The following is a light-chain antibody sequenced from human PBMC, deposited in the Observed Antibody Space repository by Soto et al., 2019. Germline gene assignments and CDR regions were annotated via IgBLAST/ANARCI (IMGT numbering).Light chain of an antibody. CDR3: QQLYSYPLT. V-gene: IGKV1-9*01. CDR2: TAS. CDR1: QGINSY. Sequence: DIQLTQSPSFLSASVGYRVTVTCRSSQGINSYLAWYQQKPGKAPKLLIYTASTLQSGVPSGFSGSGSGTEFTLTITSLQPEDFAAYYCQQLYSYPLTFGGGTKV. J-gene: IGKJ4*01.